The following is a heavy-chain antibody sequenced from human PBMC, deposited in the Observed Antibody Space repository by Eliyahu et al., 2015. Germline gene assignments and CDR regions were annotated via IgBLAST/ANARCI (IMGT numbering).Heavy chain of an antibody. D-gene: IGHD3-16*01. CDR3: AKSWRLWSFDS. J-gene: IGHJ4*02. V-gene: IGHV3-23*01. Sequence: EVHLSESGGGLIQPGGSLRLSCAAXGFTFSSYAMAWVRQAXGKGLEWVSGISDSSGNTYYADSVKGRFTISRDNSNNMLYLQLNSLRAEDSALYFCAKSWRLWSFDSWGQGALVTVSS. CDR1: GFTFSSYA. CDR2: ISDSSGNT.